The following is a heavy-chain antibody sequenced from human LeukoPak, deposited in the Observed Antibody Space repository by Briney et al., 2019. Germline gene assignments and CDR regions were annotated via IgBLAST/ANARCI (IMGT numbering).Heavy chain of an antibody. CDR3: ARVRVGGTNYFDS. V-gene: IGHV3-7*04. J-gene: IGHJ4*02. CDR1: RFTFSSYW. Sequence: GGSLRLSCAASRFTFSSYWMSWVRQAPGKGLEWVANINYDGSEKYYIDSVKGRFTISRDNAKNSLYLQMNSLIAEDTAVYYCARVRVGGTNYFDSWGQGTVVTVSP. D-gene: IGHD1-26*01. CDR2: INYDGSEK.